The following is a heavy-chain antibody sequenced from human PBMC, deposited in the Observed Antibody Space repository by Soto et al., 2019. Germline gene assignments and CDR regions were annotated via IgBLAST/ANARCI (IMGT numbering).Heavy chain of an antibody. D-gene: IGHD6-19*01. Sequence: GGSVRLSCAASGVTFSDYYMSWIRQAPGKGLEWVSYISSSGSTIYYADSVKGRFTISRDNAKNSLYLQMNSLRAEDTAVYYSARAPWLAPGYFDYWGQGTLVTVSS. CDR2: ISSSGSTI. V-gene: IGHV3-11*01. CDR1: GVTFSDYY. J-gene: IGHJ4*02. CDR3: ARAPWLAPGYFDY.